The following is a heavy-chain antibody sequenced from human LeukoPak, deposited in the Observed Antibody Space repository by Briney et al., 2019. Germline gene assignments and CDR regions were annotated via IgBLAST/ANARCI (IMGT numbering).Heavy chain of an antibody. V-gene: IGHV4-34*01. CDR2: INHSGST. CDR3: ARARFWSGYYIDY. D-gene: IGHD3-3*01. Sequence: PSETLSLTCAVYGGSFSGYYWSWIRQPPGKGLEWIGEINHSGSTNYNPSLKSRVTISVDTSKNQFSLKLSSVTAADTAVCYCARARFWSGYYIDYWGQGTLVTVSS. CDR1: GGSFSGYY. J-gene: IGHJ4*02.